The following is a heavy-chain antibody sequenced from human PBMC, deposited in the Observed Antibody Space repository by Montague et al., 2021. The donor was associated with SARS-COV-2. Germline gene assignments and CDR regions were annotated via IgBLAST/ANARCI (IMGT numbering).Heavy chain of an antibody. V-gene: IGHV4-39*01. CDR3: ASPGTGYCRGDECYYNWFDL. CDR1: GDSISNSNYY. D-gene: IGHD2-21*01. CDR2: MYYRGAT. Sequence: SETLSLTCTVSGDSISNSNYYWGWIRQPPGKGLEWIGSMYYRGATKYNPSPKSRVTITVDTSKNQFSLKLCSVTAADTAVYFCASPGTGYCRGDECYYNWFDLWGQGILVTVSS. J-gene: IGHJ5*02.